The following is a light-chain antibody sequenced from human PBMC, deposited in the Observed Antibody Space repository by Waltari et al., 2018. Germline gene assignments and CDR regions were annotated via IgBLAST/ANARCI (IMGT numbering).Light chain of an antibody. J-gene: IGLJ3*02. CDR2: KDS. Sequence: SYELTQPSSVSVSPGQTARITCSGDVLAKKYARWFQQKPGQAPVLVIYKDSGRPSGIPGRFSGSSSGTTVTLTISGAQVEDEADYYCYSAADNNLEWVFGGGTKLTVL. CDR3: YSAADNNLEWV. V-gene: IGLV3-27*01. CDR1: VLAKKY.